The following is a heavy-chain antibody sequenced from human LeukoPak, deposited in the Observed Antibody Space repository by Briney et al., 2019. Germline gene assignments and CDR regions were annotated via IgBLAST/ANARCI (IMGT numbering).Heavy chain of an antibody. J-gene: IGHJ4*02. CDR3: AKHSSSWYEEGTWFDY. D-gene: IGHD6-13*01. Sequence: GGSLRLSCAASGFTFDDYAMHWVRQAPGKGLEWVSGISWNSGSIGYADSVKGRFTISRDNAKNSLYLQMNSLRAEDMALYYCAKHSSSWYEEGTWFDYWGQGTLVTVSS. V-gene: IGHV3-9*03. CDR1: GFTFDDYA. CDR2: ISWNSGSI.